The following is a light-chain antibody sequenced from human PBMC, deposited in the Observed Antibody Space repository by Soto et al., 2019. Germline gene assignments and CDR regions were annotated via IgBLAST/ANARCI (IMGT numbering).Light chain of an antibody. Sequence: DIVMTQSPDSLAVSLGERATINCKTSQNILYDSNNKNYLAWYQQKPGQPPKLLIYSASTRESGVPDRFSGGGSGTDFTLSISSLQAEDVAVYYCQQFYTSPRWTFGEGTKVEIK. CDR2: SAS. V-gene: IGKV4-1*01. CDR3: QQFYTSPRWT. J-gene: IGKJ1*01. CDR1: QNILYDSNNKNY.